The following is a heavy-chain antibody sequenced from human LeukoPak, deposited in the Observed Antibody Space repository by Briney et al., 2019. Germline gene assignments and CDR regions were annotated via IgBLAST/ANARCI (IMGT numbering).Heavy chain of an antibody. Sequence: SGTLSLTCAVSVGSISRSNWWGWVRQPPGKGLEWVGEIYHSGSTNYNPSLKSRVTISVDKSKNQFSLKLSSVTAADTAVYYCARDPSRVRTKRWGDMVRGVYDAFDIWGQGTMVTVSS. CDR3: ARDPSRVRTKRWGDMVRGVYDAFDI. V-gene: IGHV4-4*02. CDR1: VGSISRSNW. J-gene: IGHJ3*02. CDR2: IYHSGST. D-gene: IGHD3-10*01.